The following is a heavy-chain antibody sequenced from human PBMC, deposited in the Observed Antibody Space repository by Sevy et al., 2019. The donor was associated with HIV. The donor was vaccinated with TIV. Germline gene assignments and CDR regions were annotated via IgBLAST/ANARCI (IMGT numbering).Heavy chain of an antibody. CDR2: FDPEDGER. CDR1: GYTLTGLS. V-gene: IGHV1-24*01. D-gene: IGHD3-22*01. CDR3: STTKDYYDSSGSPFDF. Sequence: ASVKVSCKVSGYTLTGLSMHWVRQAPGKGLEWMGSFDPEDGERIYAQKFQGRVTMTEDTSTDTAYMGLSSLRSEDTAVYYCSTTKDYYDSSGSPFDFWGQGTLVTVSS. J-gene: IGHJ4*02.